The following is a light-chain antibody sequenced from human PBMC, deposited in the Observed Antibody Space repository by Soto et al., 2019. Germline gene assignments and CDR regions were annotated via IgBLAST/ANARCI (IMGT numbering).Light chain of an antibody. CDR1: TSDIGAGFD. Sequence: QSALTQPPSVSGSPGQSVTISCTGITSDIGAGFDVHWYQQLPGKAPKLLIYGNTNRPSGVPDRFSGSKSGTSASLAITGLQAEDEADYYCQSYDSSLSGNYVFGTGTKVTVL. CDR2: GNT. V-gene: IGLV1-40*01. CDR3: QSYDSSLSGNYV. J-gene: IGLJ1*01.